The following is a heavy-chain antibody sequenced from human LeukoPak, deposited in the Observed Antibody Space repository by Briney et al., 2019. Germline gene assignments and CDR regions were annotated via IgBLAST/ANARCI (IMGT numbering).Heavy chain of an antibody. Sequence: SETPSLTCAVYGGSFSGYYWSWLPQPPGKGLEWIGEIKHSGSTNYNPSLKSRVTISVDTSKNQFSLKLSSVTAADTAVYYCARGPGGLRYPAWGADTNWFDPWGQGTLVTVSS. D-gene: IGHD5-12*01. V-gene: IGHV4-34*01. J-gene: IGHJ5*02. CDR3: ARGPGGLRYPAWGADTNWFDP. CDR2: IKHSGST. CDR1: GGSFSGYY.